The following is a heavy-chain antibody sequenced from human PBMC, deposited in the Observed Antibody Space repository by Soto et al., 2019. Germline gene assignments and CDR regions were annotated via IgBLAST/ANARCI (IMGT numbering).Heavy chain of an antibody. CDR1: GFTFSDYY. D-gene: IGHD5-18*01. V-gene: IGHV3-11*05. Sequence: QVQLVESGGGLVKPGGSLRLSCAASGFTFSDYYMSWIRQAPGKGLEWVSYISSSSSYTNYADSVKGRFTISRDNAKNSLYLQMNSLRAEDTAVYYCASMSVRYSYAIRSDYWGQGTLVTVSS. CDR3: ASMSVRYSYAIRSDY. J-gene: IGHJ4*02. CDR2: ISSSSSYT.